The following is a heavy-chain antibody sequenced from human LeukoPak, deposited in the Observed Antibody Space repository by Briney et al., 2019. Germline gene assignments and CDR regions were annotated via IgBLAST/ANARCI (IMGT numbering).Heavy chain of an antibody. D-gene: IGHD2-2*01. CDR3: ARVNCSSTSCYWVDAFDI. V-gene: IGHV5-51*01. Sequence: GEPLKISCLGSGYSFTGYWIGWVRQMPGKGLWWVGNIYPGDSDTRYSPSFQGQVTISADKSISTAYLQWSSLKASDTAMYYCARVNCSSTSCYWVDAFDIWGQGTMVTVSS. CDR1: GYSFTGYW. CDR2: IYPGDSDT. J-gene: IGHJ3*02.